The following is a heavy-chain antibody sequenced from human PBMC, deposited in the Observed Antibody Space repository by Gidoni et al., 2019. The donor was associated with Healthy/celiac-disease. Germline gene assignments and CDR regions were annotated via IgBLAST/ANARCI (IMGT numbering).Heavy chain of an antibody. Sequence: QAQLVQPGADAKKPGSSVKIYCKASGGNFSSYAISWVRQAPGQGLEWMGGIIPIFGTATYAKKFQGRVTITADKSTSTAYVELSSLRSEDTAVYYCARDGGVTSYYYYYYMDVWGKGTTVTVSS. J-gene: IGHJ6*03. D-gene: IGHD4-17*01. V-gene: IGHV1-69*06. CDR2: IIPIFGTA. CDR3: ARDGGVTSYYYYYYMDV. CDR1: GGNFSSYA.